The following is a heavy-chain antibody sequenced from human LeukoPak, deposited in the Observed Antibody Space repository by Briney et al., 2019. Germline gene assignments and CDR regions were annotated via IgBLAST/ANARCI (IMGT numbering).Heavy chain of an antibody. CDR2: IIPIFGTA. CDR3: ATWSSSWPYYFDY. D-gene: IGHD6-13*01. J-gene: IGHJ4*02. V-gene: IGHV1-69*13. Sequence: ASVKVSCKASGGTFSSYAIRWVRQAPGQGLEWMGGIIPIFGTANYAQKFQGRVTITADESTSTAYMELSSLRSEDTAVYYCATWSSSWPYYFDYWGQGTLVTVSS. CDR1: GGTFSSYA.